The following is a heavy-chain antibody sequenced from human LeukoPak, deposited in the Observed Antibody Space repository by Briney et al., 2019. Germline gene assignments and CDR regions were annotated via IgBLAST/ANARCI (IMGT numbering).Heavy chain of an antibody. CDR3: ARDRLQLQS. Sequence: VRSSETLSLTCTVSGGSISNYYWSWIRQPPGKGLEWIGYIYYTGNTNYNPSLKSRVTISVDTSKNQSSLKLSSVTAADTAVYYCARDRLQLQSWGQGTLVTVSS. D-gene: IGHD1-1*01. CDR2: IYYTGNT. CDR1: GGSISNYY. J-gene: IGHJ5*02. V-gene: IGHV4-59*01.